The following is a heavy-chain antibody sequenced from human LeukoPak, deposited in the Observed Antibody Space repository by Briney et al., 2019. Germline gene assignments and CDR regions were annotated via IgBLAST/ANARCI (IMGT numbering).Heavy chain of an antibody. Sequence: QPGGSLRLSCAASGFTFSSYGMHWVRLAPGKGLEWVAFIRYDGSNKYCADSVKGRFTISRDNSKNTLYLQMNSLRAEDTAVYYCAKDVTGYDPYYYYYMDVWGKGTTVTVSS. D-gene: IGHD5-18*01. CDR2: IRYDGSNK. CDR1: GFTFSSYG. CDR3: AKDVTGYDPYYYYYMDV. V-gene: IGHV3-30*02. J-gene: IGHJ6*03.